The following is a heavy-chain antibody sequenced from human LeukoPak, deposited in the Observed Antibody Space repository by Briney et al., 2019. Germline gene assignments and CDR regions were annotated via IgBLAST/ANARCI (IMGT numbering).Heavy chain of an antibody. Sequence: PSETLSLTCAVYGGSLSGYYWSWIRQPPGKGLEWIGEINHSGSTNYNPSLKSRVTISVDTSKNQFSLKLSSVTAADTAVYYCARVGYSYGRDAFDIWGQGTMVTVSS. V-gene: IGHV4-34*01. CDR2: INHSGST. D-gene: IGHD5-18*01. CDR1: GGSLSGYY. CDR3: ARVGYSYGRDAFDI. J-gene: IGHJ3*02.